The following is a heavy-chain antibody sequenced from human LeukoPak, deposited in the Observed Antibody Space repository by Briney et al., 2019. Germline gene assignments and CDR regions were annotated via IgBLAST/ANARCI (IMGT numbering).Heavy chain of an antibody. J-gene: IGHJ6*02. V-gene: IGHV3-30*18. D-gene: IGHD6-19*01. CDR1: GFTFSSYG. Sequence: GGPLRLSCAASGFTFSSYGMHWVRQAPGKGLEWVAVISYDASNKYYADSVKGRFTISRDNSKNTLYLQMNSLRAEDTAVYYCAKDHGAYSSGWSTYYYYYGMDVWGQGTTVTVSS. CDR2: ISYDASNK. CDR3: AKDHGAYSSGWSTYYYYYGMDV.